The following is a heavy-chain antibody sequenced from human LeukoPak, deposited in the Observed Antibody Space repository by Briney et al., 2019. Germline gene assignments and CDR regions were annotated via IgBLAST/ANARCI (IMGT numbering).Heavy chain of an antibody. CDR2: ISAYNGNT. J-gene: IGHJ6*02. V-gene: IGHV1-18*01. CDR3: ARDGYCSGGSCYYYGMGV. D-gene: IGHD2-15*01. Sequence: ASVTVSCKASGYTFTSYGISWVRQAPGQGREGMGWISAYNGNTNYAQKLQGRVTMTTDTSTSTAYMELRSLRSDDTAVYYCARDGYCSGGSCYYYGMGVWGQGTTVTVSS. CDR1: GYTFTSYG.